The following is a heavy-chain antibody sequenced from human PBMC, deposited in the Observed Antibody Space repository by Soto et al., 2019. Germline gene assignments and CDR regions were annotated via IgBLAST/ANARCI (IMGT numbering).Heavy chain of an antibody. CDR2: IWYDGSNK. J-gene: IGHJ6*02. Sequence: GGSLRLSCAASGFTFSSYGMHWVRQAPGKGLEWVAVIWYDGSNKYYADSVKGRFTISRDNSKNTLYLQMNSLRAEDTAVYYCARDRAKNKFYYYYGMDVWGQGTTVTVSS. CDR3: ARDRAKNKFYYYYGMDV. CDR1: GFTFSSYG. V-gene: IGHV3-33*01.